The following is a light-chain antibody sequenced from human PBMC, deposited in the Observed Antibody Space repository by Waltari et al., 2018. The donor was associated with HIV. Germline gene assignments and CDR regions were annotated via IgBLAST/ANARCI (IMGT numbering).Light chain of an antibody. CDR1: ALPKKF. CDR3: YSTDNSGTHIRV. J-gene: IGLJ2*01. CDR2: EDS. Sequence: SYELTQPRSVSVSPGQTARITCSGDALPKKFAYWYQQKSGQAPVLVIYEDSKRPSGIPQRFSGSSSGTMATLTISGAQVADEADYYCYSTDNSGTHIRVFGGGTKLTVL. V-gene: IGLV3-10*01.